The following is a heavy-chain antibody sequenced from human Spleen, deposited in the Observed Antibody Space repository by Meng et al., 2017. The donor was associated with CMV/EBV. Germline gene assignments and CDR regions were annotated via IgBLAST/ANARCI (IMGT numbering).Heavy chain of an antibody. CDR3: VKDNPVCHS. V-gene: IGHV3-30*02. Sequence: QWLLGEAGGGVVQPGGSLRLSCAESGFTFSESGMHWVRQAPGKGLEWVAFIQYDEGNKFYADSVKGRFTISRDTSKNTLYLQMDSLRLDDTAIYYCVKDNPVCHSWGQGTLVTVSS. CDR1: GFTFSESG. CDR2: IQYDEGNK. J-gene: IGHJ4*02.